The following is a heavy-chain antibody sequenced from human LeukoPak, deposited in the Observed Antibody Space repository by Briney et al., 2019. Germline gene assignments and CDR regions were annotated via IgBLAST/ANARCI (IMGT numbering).Heavy chain of an antibody. J-gene: IGHJ6*03. D-gene: IGHD4-11*01. Sequence: GGSLRLSCEASGFTFSVYGMHWVRQAPGKGLEWVTFIRYDGSDKYYADSVEGRFTISRGNSKSTLYLEMISLRPEDTAIYYCAKQGYSNSYSNYFMDVWGKGIAVTVSS. CDR2: IRYDGSDK. CDR3: AKQGYSNSYSNYFMDV. V-gene: IGHV3-30*02. CDR1: GFTFSVYG.